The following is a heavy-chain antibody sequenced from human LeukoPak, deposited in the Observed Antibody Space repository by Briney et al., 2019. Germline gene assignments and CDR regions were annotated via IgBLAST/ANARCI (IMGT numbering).Heavy chain of an antibody. Sequence: GGSLRLSCAASGFTFSSYAMSWVRQAPGKGPEWVSAISGSGGSTYYADSVKGRFTISRDNSKNTLYLQMNSLRAEDTAVYYCAKDRVAVTRLGAFDIWGQGTMVTVSS. CDR1: GFTFSSYA. J-gene: IGHJ3*02. CDR2: ISGSGGST. CDR3: AKDRVAVTRLGAFDI. D-gene: IGHD3-3*01. V-gene: IGHV3-23*01.